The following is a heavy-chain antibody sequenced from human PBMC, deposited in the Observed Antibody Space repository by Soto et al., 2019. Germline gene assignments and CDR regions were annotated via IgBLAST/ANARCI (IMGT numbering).Heavy chain of an antibody. V-gene: IGHV3-30*18. Sequence: QVQLVDSGGGVVQPGRSLRLSCAASGFTFSDYGMHWVRQAPGKGLEWVAVISYDGGNKYYADSVKGRFTISRDNSQKTRYMQMNSRRAEATAVYYCAKSPSIVVLGAHDYGGQGSRVTVSS. CDR2: ISYDGGNK. CDR3: AKSPSIVVLGAHDY. CDR1: GFTFSDYG. D-gene: IGHD3-22*01. J-gene: IGHJ4*02.